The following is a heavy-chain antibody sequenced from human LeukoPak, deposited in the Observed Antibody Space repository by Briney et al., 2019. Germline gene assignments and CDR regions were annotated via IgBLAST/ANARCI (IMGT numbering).Heavy chain of an antibody. Sequence: GGSLRLSCAASGFTFNIYAMSWVRQAPGKGLEWVSAISGSGGSTYYADSVKGRFTISRDNSKNTLYLQMNSLRAEDTAVYYCAKDDSSSASWGLFDYWGQGTLVTVSS. CDR2: ISGSGGST. CDR3: AKDDSSSASWGLFDY. V-gene: IGHV3-23*01. D-gene: IGHD6-13*01. CDR1: GFTFNIYA. J-gene: IGHJ4*02.